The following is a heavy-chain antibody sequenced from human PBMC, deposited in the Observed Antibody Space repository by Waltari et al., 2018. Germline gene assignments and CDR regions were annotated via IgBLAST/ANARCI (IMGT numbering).Heavy chain of an antibody. J-gene: IGHJ4*02. Sequence: QVQLQESGPGLVKPSETLSLTCTVSGGSISSYYWSWIRQPPGKGLEWIGYIYYSGSTNSNPSLKSRVTISVDTSKNQFSLKLSSVTAADTAVYYCASRGMLHFDHRFDYWGQGTLVTVSS. D-gene: IGHD3-9*01. CDR3: ASRGMLHFDHRFDY. CDR1: GGSISSYY. V-gene: IGHV4-59*01. CDR2: IYYSGST.